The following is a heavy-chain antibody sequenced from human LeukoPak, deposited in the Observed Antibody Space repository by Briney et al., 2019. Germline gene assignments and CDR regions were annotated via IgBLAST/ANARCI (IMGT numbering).Heavy chain of an antibody. CDR3: PRMWPGRIGGSLGSSDY. J-gene: IGHJ4*02. D-gene: IGHD1-26*01. CDR2: TTHSGSS. CDR1: GGSFRGYY. Sequence: TASETLSLTCGVAGGSFRGYYWTWIRQAPGKGLEWIGETTHSGSSNYNPSLKSRVNISVDMAKNQFSLTLSSVTAADTAEYYCPRMWPGRIGGSLGSSDYWGQGTLLTVSS. V-gene: IGHV4-34*01.